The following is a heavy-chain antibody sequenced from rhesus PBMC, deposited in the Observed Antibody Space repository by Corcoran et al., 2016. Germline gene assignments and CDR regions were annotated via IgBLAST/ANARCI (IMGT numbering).Heavy chain of an antibody. CDR2: IYSSSGNT. D-gene: IGHD3-16*01. CDR3: SRGPIVVVITLLGLFDV. J-gene: IGHJ5-1*01. V-gene: IGHV4-93*01. Sequence: QVQLQESGPAVVKPSETLSLTCAVSGGSISSSNWWSWIRQSPGKGLEWIGGIYSSSGNTSYNPPLQSRVTSSTAPSNNQFSLKLSSVTAADTAVYYCSRGPIVVVITLLGLFDVWGPGVLVTVSS. CDR1: GGSISSSNW.